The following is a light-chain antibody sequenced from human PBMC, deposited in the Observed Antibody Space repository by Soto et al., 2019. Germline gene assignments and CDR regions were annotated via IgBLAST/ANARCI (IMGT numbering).Light chain of an antibody. J-gene: IGKJ2*02. V-gene: IGKV3-11*01. CDR3: QPRSNWAGGCT. Sequence: EIVLTQSPATLSLSPGERATLSCRASQSVSSYLAWYQQKPGQAPRLLIYDASNRATGIPARFSGSGSGTDFTLTISSLEPEDFAVYYCQPRSNWAGGCTFGQGTKLEIK. CDR2: DAS. CDR1: QSVSSY.